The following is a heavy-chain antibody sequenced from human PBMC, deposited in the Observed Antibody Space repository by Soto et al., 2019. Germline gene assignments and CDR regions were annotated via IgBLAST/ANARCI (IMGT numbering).Heavy chain of an antibody. CDR2: IYYSGST. CDR1: GGSISSGDYY. Sequence: SETLSLTCTVSGGSISSGDYYWSWIRQPPGKGLEWIGYIYYSGSTYYNPSLKSRVTISVDTSKNQFSLKLSSVTAADTAVYYCARGENDSSGYALIGYWGQGTLVTVSS. CDR3: ARGENDSSGYALIGY. J-gene: IGHJ4*02. D-gene: IGHD3-22*01. V-gene: IGHV4-30-4*01.